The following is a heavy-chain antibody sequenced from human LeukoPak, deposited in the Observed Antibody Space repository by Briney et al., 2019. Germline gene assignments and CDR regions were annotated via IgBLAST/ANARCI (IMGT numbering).Heavy chain of an antibody. CDR1: GGSISSYY. CDR2: IYTSGST. J-gene: IGHJ5*02. V-gene: IGHV4-4*07. D-gene: IGHD2-2*01. Sequence: SETLSLTCTVSGGSISSYYWSLIRQPAGKGLEWIGRIYTSGSTNYNPSLKSRVTMSVDTSKNQFSLKLSSVTAADTAVYYCARSLLGGYCSSTSCYQNWFDPWGQGTLVTVSS. CDR3: ARSLLGGYCSSTSCYQNWFDP.